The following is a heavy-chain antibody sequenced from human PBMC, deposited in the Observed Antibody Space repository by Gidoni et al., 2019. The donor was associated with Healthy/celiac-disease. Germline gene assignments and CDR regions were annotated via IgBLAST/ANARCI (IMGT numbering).Heavy chain of an antibody. CDR1: GGSLSSSSYY. J-gene: IGHJ6*02. D-gene: IGHD6-19*01. Sequence: QLQLQESGPGLVKPSETLSLTCTVSGGSLSSSSYYWGWIRQPPGKGLEWIGSIYYSGSTYYNPSLKSRVTISVDTSKNQFSLKLSSVTAADTAVYYCASLAVAGTARGLVNYYYGMDVWGQGTTVTVSS. CDR2: IYYSGST. V-gene: IGHV4-39*01. CDR3: ASLAVAGTARGLVNYYYGMDV.